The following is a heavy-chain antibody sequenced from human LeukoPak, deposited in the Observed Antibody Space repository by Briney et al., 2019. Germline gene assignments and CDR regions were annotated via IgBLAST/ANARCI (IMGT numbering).Heavy chain of an antibody. CDR2: IIANNGNT. CDR3: ARGSGSYYYSFDY. J-gene: IGHJ4*02. D-gene: IGHD3-10*01. Sequence: ASVKVSCKASGYTFTSYGISWVRQAPGQGLEWMGWIIANNGNTNYAQKLQGRVSLTTDTSTNTAYMELRSLRSDDTAVYYCARGSGSYYYSFDYWGQGTLVTVSS. CDR1: GYTFTSYG. V-gene: IGHV1-18*01.